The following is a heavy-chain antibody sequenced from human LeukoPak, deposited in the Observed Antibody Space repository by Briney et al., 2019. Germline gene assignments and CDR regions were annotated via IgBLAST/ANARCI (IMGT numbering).Heavy chain of an antibody. CDR2: IYDSGGT. V-gene: IGHV4-59*01. J-gene: IGHJ4*02. CDR3: ARQSISGSSLSYFDY. CDR1: GGSISSYY. D-gene: IGHD3-22*01. Sequence: SSETLSLTCTVSGGSISSYYWSWIRQPPGKGLEWIGNIYDSGGTNYNPSLKSRVTISVDTSKNQCSLKLSSVTAADTAVYYCARQSISGSSLSYFDYWGQGTLVNVSS.